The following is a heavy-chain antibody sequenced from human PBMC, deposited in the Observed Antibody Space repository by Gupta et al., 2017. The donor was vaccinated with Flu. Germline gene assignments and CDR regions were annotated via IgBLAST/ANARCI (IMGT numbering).Heavy chain of an antibody. CDR2: ISGSGTST. J-gene: IGHJ4*02. D-gene: IGHD2-15*01. V-gene: IGHV3-23*01. Sequence: EVKLLESGGDLIQPGGSLRLSCAASGFTFSSYTMNWVRKATGKGLEWVSAISGSGTSTYYADFVKGRFTISRDNSSDTLYPKMNSLRGEYTAVYVGAQKAAEGEAATNCAYGGQGTRGTVSS. CDR1: GFTFSSYT. CDR3: AQKAAEGEAATNCAY.